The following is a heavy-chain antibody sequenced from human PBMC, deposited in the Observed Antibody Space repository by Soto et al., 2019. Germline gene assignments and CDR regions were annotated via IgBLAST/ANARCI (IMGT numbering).Heavy chain of an antibody. CDR1: GFTFSTYT. V-gene: IGHV3-23*01. CDR2: ISGSAGSSGP. Sequence: DVQLLESGGSLVQPGGSLRLSCVASGFTFSTYTMSWVRQAPGKGLEWVSVISGSAGSSGPSYADSVQGRFSISRDNARNTLYLQMNSLRGEDTAMYYCAKARCSTANCYVPEYWGQGTRVTVSS. CDR3: AKARCSTANCYVPEY. D-gene: IGHD2-2*01. J-gene: IGHJ4*02.